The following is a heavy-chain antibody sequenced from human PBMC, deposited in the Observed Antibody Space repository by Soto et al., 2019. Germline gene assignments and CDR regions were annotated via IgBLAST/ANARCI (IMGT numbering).Heavy chain of an antibody. CDR3: ARRGDASGSYFDY. Sequence: EVQLLESGGGLVQPGGSLRLSCAASGFIFSNYDMSWVRQAPGKGLEWVSAIRDTGGSTYSADSVKGRFTISRDNSKNPLYLQMNSLRVEDTAIYYCARRGDASGSYFDYWGQGTLVTVSS. CDR1: GFIFSNYD. CDR2: IRDTGGST. V-gene: IGHV3-23*01. D-gene: IGHD3-10*01. J-gene: IGHJ4*02.